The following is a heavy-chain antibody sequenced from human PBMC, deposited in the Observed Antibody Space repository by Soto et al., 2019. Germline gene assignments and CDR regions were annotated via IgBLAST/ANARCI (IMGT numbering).Heavy chain of an antibody. Sequence: ASVKVSCKVSGYTLTELSMHWVRQAPGKGLEWMGGFDPEDGETIYAQKFQGRVTMTEDTSTDTAYMELSSLRSEDTAVYYCATVVSLVDYGDHRGAFDIWGQGTMVTVSS. CDR1: GYTLTELS. V-gene: IGHV1-24*01. J-gene: IGHJ3*02. D-gene: IGHD4-17*01. CDR3: ATVVSLVDYGDHRGAFDI. CDR2: FDPEDGET.